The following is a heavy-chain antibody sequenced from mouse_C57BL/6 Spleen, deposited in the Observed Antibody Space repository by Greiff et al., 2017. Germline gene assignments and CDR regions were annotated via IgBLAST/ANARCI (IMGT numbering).Heavy chain of an antibody. CDR2: IYPRSGNT. CDR3: APTVVDYAMDY. D-gene: IGHD1-1*01. Sequence: QVQLKESGAELARPGASVKLSCKASGYTFTSYGISWVKQRTGQGLEWIGEIYPRSGNTYYNEKFKGKATLTADKSSSTAYMELRSLTSEDSAVYFCAPTVVDYAMDYWGQGTSVTVSS. CDR1: GYTFTSYG. J-gene: IGHJ4*01. V-gene: IGHV1-81*01.